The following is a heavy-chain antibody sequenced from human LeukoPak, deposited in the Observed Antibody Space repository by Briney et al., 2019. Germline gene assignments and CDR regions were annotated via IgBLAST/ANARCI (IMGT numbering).Heavy chain of an antibody. D-gene: IGHD4-17*01. J-gene: IGHJ4*02. Sequence: ASVKVSCKASGYTFTSYGIGWVRQAPGQGLERMGWITPYNSNTDYAQKLQGRVTMTTDTSTSTAYMELRSLRSDDTAVYYCARAHDYGDYAADWGQGTLVTVSS. CDR2: ITPYNSNT. V-gene: IGHV1-18*01. CDR3: ARAHDYGDYAAD. CDR1: GYTFTSYG.